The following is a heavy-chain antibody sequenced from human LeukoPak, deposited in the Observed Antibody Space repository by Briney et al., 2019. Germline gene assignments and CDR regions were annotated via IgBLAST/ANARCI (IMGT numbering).Heavy chain of an antibody. CDR3: ARLKYYFDRSGYRAEYFQQ. CDR1: GGSISSSSYY. CDR2: IYYSGST. J-gene: IGHJ1*01. V-gene: IGHV4-39*07. D-gene: IGHD3-22*01. Sequence: SETLSLTCTVSGGSISSSSYYWGWIRQPPGTGLEWIGSIYYSGSTYYNPSLKSRVTISVDTSKNQFSLKLSSVTAADTAVYYCARLKYYFDRSGYRAEYFQQWGQGTLVTASS.